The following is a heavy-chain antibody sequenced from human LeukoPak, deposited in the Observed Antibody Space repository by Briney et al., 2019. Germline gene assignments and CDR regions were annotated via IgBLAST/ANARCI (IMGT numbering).Heavy chain of an antibody. CDR3: ARDGPGIDY. V-gene: IGHV3-30-3*01. CDR1: GFTFSSYA. D-gene: IGHD1-1*01. J-gene: IGHJ4*02. Sequence: SGGSLRLSCAASGFTFSSYAMHWVRQAPGKALEWVAVISYDGSNKYYADSVKGRFTISRDNSKNTLYLQMNSLRAEDTAVYYCARDGPGIDYWGQGTLVTVSS. CDR2: ISYDGSNK.